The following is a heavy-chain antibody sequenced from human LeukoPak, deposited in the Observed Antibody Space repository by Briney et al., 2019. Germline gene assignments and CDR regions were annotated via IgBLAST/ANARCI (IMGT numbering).Heavy chain of an antibody. CDR1: GFTFSSYW. J-gene: IGHJ4*02. Sequence: HPGGSLRLSCEASGFTFSSYWTHWVRQAPGKGLMWVSRIYSDEGSRNYADSVKGRFTISRNNAKNTLYLQMDSLRAEDTAVYYCARDADWYGQSFDYWGQGTLVTVSS. CDR3: ARDADWYGQSFDY. D-gene: IGHD3-9*01. V-gene: IGHV3-74*01. CDR2: IYSDEGSR.